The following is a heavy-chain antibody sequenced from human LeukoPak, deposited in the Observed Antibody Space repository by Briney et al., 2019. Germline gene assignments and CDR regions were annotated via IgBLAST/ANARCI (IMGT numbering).Heavy chain of an antibody. CDR2: INPNSGGT. D-gene: IGHD5-24*01. CDR1: GYTFTGYY. J-gene: IGHJ4*02. CDR3: ARGGSRWLPTGLLDY. V-gene: IGHV1-2*02. Sequence: ASVKVSCKASGYTFTGYYMHWVRQAPGQGLGWMGWINPNSGGTNYAQKFQGRVTMTRDTSISTAYMELSRLRSDDTAVYYCARGGSRWLPTGLLDYWGQGTLVTVSS.